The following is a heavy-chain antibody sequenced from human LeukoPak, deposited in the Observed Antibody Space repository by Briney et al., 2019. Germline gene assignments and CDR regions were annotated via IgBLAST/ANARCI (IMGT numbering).Heavy chain of an antibody. D-gene: IGHD5-18*01. V-gene: IGHV3-23*01. CDR3: AKARIQLWLRVRGYYFDY. Sequence: PGGSLRLSCAASGFTFSSYAMSWVRQAPGKGLEWVSAISGSGGSTYYADSVKGRFTISRDNSKNTLYLQMNSLRAEDTAVYYCAKARIQLWLRVRGYYFDYWGQGTLVTVSS. J-gene: IGHJ4*02. CDR2: ISGSGGST. CDR1: GFTFSSYA.